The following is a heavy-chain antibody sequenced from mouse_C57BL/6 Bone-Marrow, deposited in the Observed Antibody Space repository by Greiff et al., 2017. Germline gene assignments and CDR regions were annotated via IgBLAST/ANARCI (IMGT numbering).Heavy chain of an antibody. CDR1: GFNIKDDY. CDR2: IDPENGDT. D-gene: IGHD2-1*01. J-gene: IGHJ1*03. CDR3: TTGGNYWYFDV. Sequence: EVMLVESGAELVRPGASVKLSCTASGFNIKDDYMHWVKQRPEQGLEWIGWIDPENGDTEYASKFQGKATITADTSSNTAYLQLSSLTSEDTAVYYCTTGGNYWYFDVWGTGTTVTVSS. V-gene: IGHV14-4*01.